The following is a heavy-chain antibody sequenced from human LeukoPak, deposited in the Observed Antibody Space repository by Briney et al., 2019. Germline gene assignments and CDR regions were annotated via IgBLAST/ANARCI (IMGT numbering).Heavy chain of an antibody. D-gene: IGHD6-6*01. V-gene: IGHV5-51*01. CDR2: IYPGDSDT. CDR1: GYSFTSYW. Sequence: GESLKISCKGSGYSFTSYWIGWVRQMPGKGLEWMGIIYPGDSDTRYSPSFQGQVTISADKSISTAYLQWSSLKASDTAMYYCARRERRGIAARTVDYWGQGTLVTVSS. J-gene: IGHJ4*02. CDR3: ARRERRGIAARTVDY.